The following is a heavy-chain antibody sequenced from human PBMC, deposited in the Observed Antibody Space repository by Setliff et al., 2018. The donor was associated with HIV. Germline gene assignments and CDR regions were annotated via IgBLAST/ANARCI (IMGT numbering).Heavy chain of an antibody. D-gene: IGHD3-10*01. CDR1: GDSITSNSYY. V-gene: IGHV4-39*01. J-gene: IGHJ4*02. CDR2: MHHSGST. CDR3: ARLYDYYGHRLDY. Sequence: SETLSLTCTVSGDSITSNSYYWGWIRQSPGKGLEWIGTMHHSGSTYYNPSLKIRVAIFIDTSKNHFSLRLSSVTAADTSVYYGARLYDYYGHRLDYCGQGAQGTVS.